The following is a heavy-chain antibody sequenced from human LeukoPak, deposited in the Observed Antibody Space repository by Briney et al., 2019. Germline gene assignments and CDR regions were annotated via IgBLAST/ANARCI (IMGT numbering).Heavy chain of an antibody. V-gene: IGHV4-59*13. CDR3: VRGERCGGDCCSRQQ. CDR2: IYYTGVT. J-gene: IGHJ1*01. CDR1: GGPLTISY. D-gene: IGHD2-21*02. Sequence: RPSETLSLTCTVSGGPLTISYWSWIRQPPGRGLEWVGYIYYTGVTNYHPSLAGRVSMSLDMSKNLISLNLDSVTAADTAVYYCVRGERCGGDCCSRQQWGQGTLVTVSS.